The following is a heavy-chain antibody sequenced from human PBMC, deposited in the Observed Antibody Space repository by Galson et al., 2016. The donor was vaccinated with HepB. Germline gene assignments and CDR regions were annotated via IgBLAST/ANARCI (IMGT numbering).Heavy chain of an antibody. D-gene: IGHD2-2*01. V-gene: IGHV3-9*01. Sequence: SLRLSCAASGFTFDDYAMHWVRQAPGKGLEWVSGISWNSGNTGYADSVKGRFIISRDNAKDSLYLQMNSLRPEDTALYFCAKAAQYCSSSSCRNWFDPWGLGTLVTVSS. J-gene: IGHJ5*02. CDR1: GFTFDDYA. CDR2: ISWNSGNT. CDR3: AKAAQYCSSSSCRNWFDP.